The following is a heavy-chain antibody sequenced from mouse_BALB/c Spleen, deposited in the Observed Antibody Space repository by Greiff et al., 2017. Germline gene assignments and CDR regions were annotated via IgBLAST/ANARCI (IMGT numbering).Heavy chain of an antibody. CDR1: GFTFSSFG. Sequence: EVNLVESGGGLVQPGGSRKLSCAASGFTFSSFGMHWVRQAPEKGLEWVAYISSGSSTIYYADTVKGRFTISRDNPKNTLFLQMTSLRSEDTAMYYCAAIYYDYGHYYAMDYWGQGTSVTVSS. D-gene: IGHD2-4*01. V-gene: IGHV5-17*02. J-gene: IGHJ4*01. CDR2: ISSGSSTI. CDR3: AAIYYDYGHYYAMDY.